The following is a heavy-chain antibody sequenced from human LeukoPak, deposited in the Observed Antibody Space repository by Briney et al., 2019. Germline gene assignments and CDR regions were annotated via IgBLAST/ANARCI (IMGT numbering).Heavy chain of an antibody. J-gene: IGHJ5*02. D-gene: IGHD4-23*01. CDR2: INHSGST. Sequence: PSETLSLTCAVYGGSFSGYYWSWIRQPPGKGLEWIGEINHSGSTNYNSSLKSRVTISLDKSKNQFSLKLNSVTAADTAVYYCARGGGYNWFDPWGQGALVTVSS. CDR3: ARGGGYNWFDP. CDR1: GGSFSGYY. V-gene: IGHV4-34*01.